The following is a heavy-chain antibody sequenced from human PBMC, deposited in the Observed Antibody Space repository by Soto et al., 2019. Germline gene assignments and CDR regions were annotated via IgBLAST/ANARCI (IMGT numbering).Heavy chain of an antibody. Sequence: PGGSLRLSCAASGFTFSGSAMHWVRQASGKGLEWVGRIRSKANSYATAYAASVKGRFTISRDNAKNSLFLQMNSLRAEDTAVYYCARDVGYNRQDYWGLGTLVTVSS. CDR1: GFTFSGSA. J-gene: IGHJ4*02. CDR3: ARDVGYNRQDY. D-gene: IGHD2-2*02. V-gene: IGHV3-73*01. CDR2: IRSKANSYAT.